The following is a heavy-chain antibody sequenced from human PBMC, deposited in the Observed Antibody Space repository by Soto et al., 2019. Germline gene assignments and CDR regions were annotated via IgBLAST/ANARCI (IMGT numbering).Heavy chain of an antibody. Sequence: QVQLVQSGAEVKKPGSSVKVFCKTSGGTFNSYAVTWVRQAPGQGLEWVGGIIPILGAVKYEQKFQGRVTVTADESTRTAYMELSSLRYEDTAVYYCARDARLAGRGYLEDWGQGTLVTVSS. CDR1: GGTFNSYA. D-gene: IGHD6-19*01. CDR3: ARDARLAGRGYLED. CDR2: IIPILGAV. V-gene: IGHV1-69*12. J-gene: IGHJ1*01.